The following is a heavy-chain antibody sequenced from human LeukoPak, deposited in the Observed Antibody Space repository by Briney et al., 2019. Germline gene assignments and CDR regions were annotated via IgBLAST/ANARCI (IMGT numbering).Heavy chain of an antibody. D-gene: IGHD3-10*01. Sequence: GGSLRLSCAASGFTFSNAWMSWVRQAPGKGLEWVSFISSSGSTMYYEDSVKGRFTISRDNTKNSLFLQMNSLRAEDTAIYYCARAFDYGSGSYSDYWGQGTLVTVSS. CDR1: GFTFSNAW. CDR2: ISSSGSTM. CDR3: ARAFDYGSGSYSDY. V-gene: IGHV3-11*04. J-gene: IGHJ4*02.